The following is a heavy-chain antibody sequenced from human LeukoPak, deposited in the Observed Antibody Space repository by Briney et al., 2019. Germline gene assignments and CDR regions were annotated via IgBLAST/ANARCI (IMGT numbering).Heavy chain of an antibody. CDR1: GYSISSGYY. V-gene: IGHV4-38-2*01. D-gene: IGHD2-15*01. J-gene: IGHJ4*02. CDR2: IYHSGST. CDR3: ARQYCSGGSCYIGY. Sequence: SSETLSLTCAVSGYSISSGYYWGWIRQPPGKGLEWIGSIYHSGSTYYNPSLKSRVTISVDTSKNQFSLKLSSVTAADTAVYYCARQYCSGGSCYIGYWGQGTLVTVYS.